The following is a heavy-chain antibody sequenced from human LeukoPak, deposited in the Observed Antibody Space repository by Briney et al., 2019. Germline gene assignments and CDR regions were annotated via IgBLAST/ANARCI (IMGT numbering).Heavy chain of an antibody. CDR2: INPNSGGT. J-gene: IGHJ6*03. V-gene: IGHV1-2*02. Sequence: GASVKVSCKASGYTFTSYGISWVRQAPGQGLEWMGWINPNSGGTNYAQKFQGRVTMTRDTSISTAYMELSRLRSDDTAVYYCAREGNGQQLAHYYYYYMDVWGKGTTVTISS. CDR3: AREGNGQQLAHYYYYYMDV. CDR1: GYTFTSYG. D-gene: IGHD6-13*01.